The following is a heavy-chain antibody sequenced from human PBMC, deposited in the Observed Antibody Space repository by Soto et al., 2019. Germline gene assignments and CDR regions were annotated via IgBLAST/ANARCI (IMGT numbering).Heavy chain of an antibody. CDR2: IHSDGSST. V-gene: IGHV3-74*01. D-gene: IGHD1-1*01. CDR3: ARGERGAFDL. CDR1: GFTFSYYW. Sequence: EVQLLESGGGLVQPGESLRLSCAASGFTFSYYWMHWVRQAPGMGLVWVSRIHSDGSSTTYADSVKGRFTISRDNARNKLYLQNDRLRAQDTAVYYLARGERGAFDLWGQGTVLTVSS. J-gene: IGHJ3*01.